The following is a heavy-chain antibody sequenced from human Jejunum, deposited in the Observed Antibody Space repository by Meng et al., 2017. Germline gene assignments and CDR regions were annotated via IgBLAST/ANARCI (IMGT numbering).Heavy chain of an antibody. Sequence: QVQLQESGPGLVRPSETLSLPCTVSGGSVSSGNYYWSWIRQPPGKGLEWIGYANTNYNPSLKRRVTISLDTSRNLFSLSLTSVTAADTAVYYCARDSMGSLDYWGQGILVTVSS. CDR1: GGSVSSGNYY. D-gene: IGHD1-26*01. J-gene: IGHJ4*02. CDR3: ARDSMGSLDY. V-gene: IGHV4-61*01. CDR2: ANT.